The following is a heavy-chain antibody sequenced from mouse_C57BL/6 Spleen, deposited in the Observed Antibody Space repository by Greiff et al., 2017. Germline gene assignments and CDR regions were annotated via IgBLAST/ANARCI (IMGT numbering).Heavy chain of an antibody. J-gene: IGHJ2*01. CDR1: GYTFTSYT. D-gene: IGHD1-1*01. Sequence: QVQLQQSGAELARPGASVKMSCKASGYTFTSYTMHWVKQRPGQGLEWIGYINPSSGYTKYNQKFKDKATLIADKSSSTAYMQLSSLTSEDSAVYYCARHGSSYDYFDYWGQGTTLTVSS. CDR3: ARHGSSYDYFDY. CDR2: INPSSGYT. V-gene: IGHV1-4*01.